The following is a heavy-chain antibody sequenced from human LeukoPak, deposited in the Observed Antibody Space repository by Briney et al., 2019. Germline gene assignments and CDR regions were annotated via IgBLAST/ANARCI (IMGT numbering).Heavy chain of an antibody. Sequence: PGGSLRLSCAASGFTFSSYSMNWFRQAPGKGLEWVGFIRSKAYGGTTEYAASAKGRFTISRDDSKSIAYLQMNSLKTEDTAVYYCTRDRDPDIDYWGQGTLVTVSS. CDR3: TRDRDPDIDY. D-gene: IGHD3-22*01. J-gene: IGHJ4*02. CDR2: IRSKAYGGTT. V-gene: IGHV3-49*03. CDR1: GFTFSSYS.